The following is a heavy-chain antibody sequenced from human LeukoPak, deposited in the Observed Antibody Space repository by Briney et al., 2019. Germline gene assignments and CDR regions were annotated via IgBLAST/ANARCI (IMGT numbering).Heavy chain of an antibody. CDR2: IKSKTDGGTT. CDR1: GFTFSSYA. Sequence: GGSLRLSCAASGFTFSSYAMSWVRQAPGKGLEWVGRIKSKTDGGTTDYAAPVKGRFTISRDDSKNTLYLQMNSLKTEDTAVYYCTTRGYSYGPIDYWGQGTLVTVSS. J-gene: IGHJ4*02. D-gene: IGHD5-18*01. V-gene: IGHV3-15*01. CDR3: TTRGYSYGPIDY.